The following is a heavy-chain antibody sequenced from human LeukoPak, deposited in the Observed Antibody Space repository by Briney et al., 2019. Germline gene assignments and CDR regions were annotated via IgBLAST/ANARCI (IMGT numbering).Heavy chain of an antibody. J-gene: IGHJ4*02. CDR2: IYHDGTT. CDR1: GGSIRSYY. D-gene: IGHD3-10*01. Sequence: PSETLSLTCTVSGGSIRSYYWSWFRQPPGKGLESIGYIYHDGTTNYNPSLKSRVTISIDTSKKQFSLNLTSVTAADTAVYYCASNSGSYYVGGDWGQGALVTVSS. CDR3: ASNSGSYYVGGD. V-gene: IGHV4-59*01.